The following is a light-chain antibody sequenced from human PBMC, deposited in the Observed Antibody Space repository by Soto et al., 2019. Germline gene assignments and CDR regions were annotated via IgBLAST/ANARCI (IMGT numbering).Light chain of an antibody. Sequence: IVLTQSPATLSVSPGERATLSCRASQTINTNLAWYQQKPGQAPRLLIHNASTRATGIPARFSGTGSGTEFTLTINSLQSEDCATYYCQQYHTWPVTFGGGTKV. J-gene: IGKJ4*01. CDR2: NAS. CDR1: QTINTN. CDR3: QQYHTWPVT. V-gene: IGKV3-15*01.